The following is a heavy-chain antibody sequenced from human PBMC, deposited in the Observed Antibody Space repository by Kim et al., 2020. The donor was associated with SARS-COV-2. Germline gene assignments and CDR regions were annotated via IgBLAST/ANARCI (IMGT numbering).Heavy chain of an antibody. J-gene: IGHJ5*02. D-gene: IGHD2-2*01. V-gene: IGHV4-59*01. Sequence: LKSRVTISVDTSKNQLSLKRSSVTAADTAVYYCAREWCSSTSCYYGWFDPWGQGTLVTVSS. CDR3: AREWCSSTSCYYGWFDP.